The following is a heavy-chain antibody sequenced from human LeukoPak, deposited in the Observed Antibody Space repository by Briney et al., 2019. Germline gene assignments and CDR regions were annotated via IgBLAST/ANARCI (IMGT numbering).Heavy chain of an antibody. CDR3: ARDRGSPNLNWFDP. CDR2: ISSSSSTI. CDR1: GFHLHSQC. V-gene: IGHV3-48*01. Sequence: GGSPKTLRCAPGFHLHSQCQNWVRPAPGKGPELGSIISSSSSTIYYADSVKGRFTISRDNAKNSLYLQMNSLRAEDTAVYYCARDRGSPNLNWFDPWGQGTLVTVSS. D-gene: IGHD1-26*01. J-gene: IGHJ5*02.